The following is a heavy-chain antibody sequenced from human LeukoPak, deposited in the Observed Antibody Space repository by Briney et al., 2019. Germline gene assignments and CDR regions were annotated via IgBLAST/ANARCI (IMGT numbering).Heavy chain of an antibody. J-gene: IGHJ4*02. Sequence: GGSLRLPCVASGFTFSSYWMSWVRQAPGKGLEWVANIKQDGSEKYYVDSVKGRFTISRDNAKNSLYLQMNSLRVEDTAVYYCARDGQQLGFWGQGTLVIVS. CDR1: GFTFSSYW. D-gene: IGHD6-13*01. V-gene: IGHV3-7*04. CDR3: ARDGQQLGF. CDR2: IKQDGSEK.